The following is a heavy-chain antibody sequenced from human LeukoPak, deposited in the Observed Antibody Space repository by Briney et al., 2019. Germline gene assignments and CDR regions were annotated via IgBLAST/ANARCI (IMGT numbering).Heavy chain of an antibody. CDR1: GFTFSSYA. CDR3: ASTQRGDYFDY. D-gene: IGHD2-15*01. Sequence: PAGRSLRLSCAASGFTFSSYAMHWVRQAPGKGLEWVAVMSYDGSNKYYADSVKGRFTISRDNSKNTLYLQMNSLRAEDTAVYYCASTQRGDYFDYWGQGTLVTVSS. J-gene: IGHJ4*02. CDR2: MSYDGSNK. V-gene: IGHV3-30*04.